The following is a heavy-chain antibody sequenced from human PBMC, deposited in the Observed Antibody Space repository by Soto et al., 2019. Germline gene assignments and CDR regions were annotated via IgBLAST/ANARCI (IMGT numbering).Heavy chain of an antibody. J-gene: IGHJ4*02. V-gene: IGHV1-46*03. CDR1: GYTFTTYY. D-gene: IGHD5-18*01. CDR2: INPTGGHT. CDR3: ARATAGIDY. Sequence: ASVKVSCKASGYTFTTYYIHWVRQAPGQGLEWMGSINPTGGHTNYAQKFQGRVTVTQDTSTSTVYMDLGSLISDDTAVYYCARATAGIDYWGQGTLVIVSS.